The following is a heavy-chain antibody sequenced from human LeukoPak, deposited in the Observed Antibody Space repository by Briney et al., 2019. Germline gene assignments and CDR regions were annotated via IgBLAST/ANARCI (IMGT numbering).Heavy chain of an antibody. Sequence: PSETLFLTCAVSGGSISSGGYSWSWIRQPPGKGLEWIGYIYHSGSTYYNPSLKSRVTISVDRSKNQFSLKLSSVTAADTAVYYCAREIHYYGSGSYDYWGQGTLVTVSS. CDR3: AREIHYYGSGSYDY. CDR2: IYHSGST. D-gene: IGHD3-10*01. CDR1: GGSISSGGYS. J-gene: IGHJ4*02. V-gene: IGHV4-30-2*01.